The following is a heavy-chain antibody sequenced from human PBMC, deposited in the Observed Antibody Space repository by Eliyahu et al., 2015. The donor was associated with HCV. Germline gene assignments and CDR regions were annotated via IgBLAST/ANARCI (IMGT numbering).Heavy chain of an antibody. D-gene: IGHD2-15*01. CDR1: GFTFDDYA. CDR2: ISWNSGAI. V-gene: IGHV3-9*01. Sequence: EVQLVESGGDLVQPGRSLRLSCTASGFTFDDYAMHWVRQAPGKGLEWVSGISWNSGAIGYADSVKGRFTISRDNAKKSLYLQMNSLRAEDTALYFCAKDVSGGSYYYYMDVWGKGTTVTVSS. J-gene: IGHJ6*03. CDR3: AKDVSGGSYYYYMDV.